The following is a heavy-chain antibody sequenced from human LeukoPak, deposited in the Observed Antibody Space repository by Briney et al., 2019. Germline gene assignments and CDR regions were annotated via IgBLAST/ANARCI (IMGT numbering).Heavy chain of an antibody. J-gene: IGHJ4*02. D-gene: IGHD6-19*01. Sequence: SETLSLTCTVSGGSISSSSYYWGWIRQLPGKGLEWIGSIYYSGSTYYNPSLKSRVTISVDTSKTQFSLKLSSVTAADTAVYYCARLPSDSSGWYRFDYWGQGTLVIVS. CDR2: IYYSGST. CDR3: ARLPSDSSGWYRFDY. V-gene: IGHV4-39*01. CDR1: GGSISSSSYY.